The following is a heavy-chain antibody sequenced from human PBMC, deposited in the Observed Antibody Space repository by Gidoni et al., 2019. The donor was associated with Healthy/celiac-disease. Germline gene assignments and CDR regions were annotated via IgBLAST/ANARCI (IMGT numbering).Heavy chain of an antibody. Sequence: QVQLQESGPGLVKPSQTLSLTCTVSGCSIRSGGYYWSWIRQHPGKGLEWIGYIYYSGSTYYNPSLKSRVTISVDTSKNQFSLKLSSVTAADTAVYYCARDTGAVAGTRWFDPWGQGTLVTVSS. V-gene: IGHV4-31*03. CDR1: GCSIRSGGYY. D-gene: IGHD6-19*01. CDR2: IYYSGST. CDR3: ARDTGAVAGTRWFDP. J-gene: IGHJ5*02.